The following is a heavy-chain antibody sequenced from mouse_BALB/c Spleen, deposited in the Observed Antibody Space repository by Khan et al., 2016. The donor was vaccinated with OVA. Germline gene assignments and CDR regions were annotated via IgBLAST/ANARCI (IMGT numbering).Heavy chain of an antibody. CDR2: ITYSGST. V-gene: IGHV3-2*02. CDR1: GYSITSDYA. Sequence: EVQLQESGPGLVKPSQSLSITCTVTGYSITSDYAWNWIRQFPGNKLEWMGYITYSGSTSYTPSLKNRISITRDTSKNQFFLQLNFVTTEDAATYYCAMRRTYWGQGTLVTVSA. J-gene: IGHJ3*01. CDR3: AMRRTY.